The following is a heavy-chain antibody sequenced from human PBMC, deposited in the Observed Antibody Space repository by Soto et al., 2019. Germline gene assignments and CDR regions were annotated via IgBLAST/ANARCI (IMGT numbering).Heavy chain of an antibody. D-gene: IGHD6-13*01. Sequence: PSETLSLTCTVSGGSINTFYWSWVRQPAGKGLEWIGRIFSSGSTSFNPSLESRVAMSVDTSKNHFSLNLSSVTAADMAVYYCARGGSSSFFYYYGMDVWGQGTTVTVSS. CDR1: GGSINTFY. V-gene: IGHV4-4*07. CDR3: ARGGSSSFFYYYGMDV. J-gene: IGHJ6*02. CDR2: IFSSGST.